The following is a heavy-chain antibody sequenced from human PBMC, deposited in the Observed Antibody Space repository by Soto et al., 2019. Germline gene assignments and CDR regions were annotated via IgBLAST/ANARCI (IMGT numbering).Heavy chain of an antibody. CDR3: VRHGLYGDYGDYYGMDV. V-gene: IGHV5-51*01. CDR1: GYSFTSYW. Sequence: GESLKISCKGSGYSFTSYWIGWVRQMPGKGLEWMGIIYPGDSDTRYSPSFQGQVTISADKSISTAYLQWSSLKASDTAMYYCVRHGLYGDYGDYYGMDVWGQGTTVTVSS. D-gene: IGHD4-17*01. CDR2: IYPGDSDT. J-gene: IGHJ6*02.